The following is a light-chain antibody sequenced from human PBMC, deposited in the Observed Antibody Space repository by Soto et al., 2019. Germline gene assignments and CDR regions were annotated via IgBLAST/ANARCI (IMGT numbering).Light chain of an antibody. CDR1: SSDVGGYNY. V-gene: IGLV2-14*01. J-gene: IGLJ2*01. Sequence: QSVLTQPASVSGSPGQSITISCTGTSSDVGGYNYVSWYQQHPGKAPKLMIYEVSNRPSGVSNHFSGSKSGNTASLTISGLQAEDEADYYCSSYTSSNTVVFGGGTKLTVL. CDR3: SSYTSSNTVV. CDR2: EVS.